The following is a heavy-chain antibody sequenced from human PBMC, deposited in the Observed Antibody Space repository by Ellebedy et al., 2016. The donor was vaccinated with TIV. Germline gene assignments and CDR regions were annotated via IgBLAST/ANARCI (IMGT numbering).Heavy chain of an antibody. D-gene: IGHD2-15*01. CDR3: ARETGCGARCHHLPDD. V-gene: IGHV1-2*02. J-gene: IGHJ4*02. Sequence: ASVKVSCXASGYTFTSYYMHWVRQAPGQGPEWMGWINPNSGGTNYAQKFQGRVTMTRDTSISTAYMELSSLRSDDTAIYYCARETGCGARCHHLPDDWGQGTLVTVSS. CDR1: GYTFTSYY. CDR2: INPNSGGT.